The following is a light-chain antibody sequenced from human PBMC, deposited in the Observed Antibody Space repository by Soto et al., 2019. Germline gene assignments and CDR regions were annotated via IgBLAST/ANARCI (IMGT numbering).Light chain of an antibody. V-gene: IGKV3-15*01. J-gene: IGKJ1*01. CDR3: QQYNNWPRT. CDR1: QSININ. Sequence: VTTQSPATPSVSPGERATLSGTASQSININLSSYQQRPGEAPRLLIYGASTRATGIPARFSGSGSGTEFTLTISSLQSEDFAVYYCQQYNNWPRTFGQGTKVDIK. CDR2: GAS.